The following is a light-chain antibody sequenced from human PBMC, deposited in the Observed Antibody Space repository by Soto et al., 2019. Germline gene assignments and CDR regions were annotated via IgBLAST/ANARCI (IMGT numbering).Light chain of an antibody. CDR1: QSVSSNC. CDR3: HQYGASPLT. J-gene: IGKJ4*01. Sequence: EIVLTQSPGTLSLSPGERATLSCRASQSVSSNCLAWYQQKPGQAPRLFIYSASTRATGIPDRFSGSGSGTDFTLTISRLEPEDFAVYFCHQYGASPLTFGRGTKVEIK. V-gene: IGKV3-20*01. CDR2: SAS.